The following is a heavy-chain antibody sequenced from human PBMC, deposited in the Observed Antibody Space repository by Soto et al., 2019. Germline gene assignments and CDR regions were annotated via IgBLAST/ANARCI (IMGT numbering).Heavy chain of an antibody. Sequence: QVQLVQSGGEVKKPGASVKVSCKASGYIFINYGIIWVRQAPGQGLEWMGWISAYSGNTDYAQKFQGRVTMTPDTSTSTAYMELRSLRSDDTAVYYFPKVDVPPPRGWFGLWRQGTLVAVSS. CDR1: GYIFINYG. D-gene: IGHD3-10*02. CDR2: ISAYSGNT. V-gene: IGHV1-18*01. J-gene: IGHJ5*02. CDR3: PKVDVPPPRGWFGL.